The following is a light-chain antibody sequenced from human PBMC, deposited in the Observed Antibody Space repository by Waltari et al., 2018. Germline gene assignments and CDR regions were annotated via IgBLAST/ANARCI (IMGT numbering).Light chain of an antibody. CDR1: QSVLYSSNSQNY. V-gene: IGKV4-1*01. Sequence: DIVMTQSPDSLAVSLGERVTIHCKSSQSVLYSSNSQNYLAWYQQKPGQPPKLLIYWASARESGVPDRFSGSESGTDFTLTISSLQAEDVAVYYCQQYYDIPWTFGQGTKVEIK. CDR2: WAS. CDR3: QQYYDIPWT. J-gene: IGKJ1*01.